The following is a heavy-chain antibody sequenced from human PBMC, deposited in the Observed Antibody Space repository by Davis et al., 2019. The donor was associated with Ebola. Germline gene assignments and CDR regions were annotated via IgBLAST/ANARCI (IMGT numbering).Heavy chain of an antibody. CDR2: INPNSGGT. CDR3: ARAEQP. Sequence: ASVKVSCKASGGTFSSYAISWVRQAPGQGLEWMGRINPNSGGTNYAQKFQGRVTMTRDTSISTAYMELSSLRSDDTAVYYCARAEQPWGQGTLVTVSS. D-gene: IGHD1/OR15-1a*01. V-gene: IGHV1-2*06. J-gene: IGHJ5*02. CDR1: GGTFSSYA.